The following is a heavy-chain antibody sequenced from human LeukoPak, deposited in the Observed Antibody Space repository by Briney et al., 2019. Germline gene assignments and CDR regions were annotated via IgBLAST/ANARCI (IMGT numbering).Heavy chain of an antibody. CDR1: GGSFRGYY. CDR2: INHSGST. J-gene: IGHJ4*02. D-gene: IGHD3-16*01. Sequence: PSETLTLTCAVYGGSFRGYYWSWIRQPPGKGLEWIGEINHSGSTNYNPSLKSRVTISVDTSKNQFSLKLSSVTTADTAVYYCARGEGYGGNVALDYWGQGTLVTVSS. V-gene: IGHV4-34*01. CDR3: ARGEGYGGNVALDY.